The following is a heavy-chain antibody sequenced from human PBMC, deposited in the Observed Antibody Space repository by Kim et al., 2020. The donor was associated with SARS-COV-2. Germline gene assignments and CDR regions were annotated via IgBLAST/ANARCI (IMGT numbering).Heavy chain of an antibody. CDR2: ISSSSSTI. D-gene: IGHD6-13*01. Sequence: GGSLRLSCAASGFTFSSYSMNWVRQAPGKGLEWVSYISSSSSTIYYADSVKGRFTISRDNAKNSLYLQMNSLRDEDTAVYYCARGGFGSSSWYRPIDYWGQGTLVTVSS. CDR3: ARGGFGSSSWYRPIDY. CDR1: GFTFSSYS. V-gene: IGHV3-48*02. J-gene: IGHJ4*02.